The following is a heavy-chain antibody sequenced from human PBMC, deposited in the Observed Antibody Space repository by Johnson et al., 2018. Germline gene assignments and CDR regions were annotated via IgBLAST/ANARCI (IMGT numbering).Heavy chain of an antibody. CDR1: GFTFSSDA. D-gene: IGHD6-19*01. CDR3: AKRAVAGTGRAFDI. Sequence: VRLVEAGGGVVQPGGSLRLSCAASGFTFSSDAMSWVRQAPGKGLEWVPAMSGSGGSTYYADSGKGRFTISRDNSKNTLYLQMNSLRAEDTAVYYCAKRAVAGTGRAFDIWGQGTMVTVSS. J-gene: IGHJ3*02. CDR2: MSGSGGST. V-gene: IGHV3-23*04.